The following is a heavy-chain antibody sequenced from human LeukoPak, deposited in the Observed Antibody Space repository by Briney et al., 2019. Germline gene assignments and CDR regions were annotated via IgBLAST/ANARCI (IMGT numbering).Heavy chain of an antibody. CDR2: IYYSGST. Sequence: PSETLSLTCTVSGGSISSYYWSWIRQPPGKGLEWIGYIYYSGSTNYNPSLKSRVTISVDTSKNQFSLKLSSVTAADTAVYYCARWSSSGWPNYYYYGMDVWGQGTTVTVSS. V-gene: IGHV4-59*01. CDR3: ARWSSSGWPNYYYYGMDV. D-gene: IGHD6-19*01. J-gene: IGHJ6*02. CDR1: GGSISSYY.